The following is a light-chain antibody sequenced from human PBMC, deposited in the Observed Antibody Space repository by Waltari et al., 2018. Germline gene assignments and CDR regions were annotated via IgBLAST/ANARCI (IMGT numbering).Light chain of an antibody. CDR2: DNN. Sequence: QSVLTQPPSVSAAPGQKVPISCSGSSPNIGNNYVSWYQQLPGTAPKLLIYDNNKRPSGIPDRFSGSKSGTSATLGITGLQTGDEADYYCGTWDSSLSAGVFGTGTKVTVL. V-gene: IGLV1-51*01. J-gene: IGLJ1*01. CDR1: SPNIGNNY. CDR3: GTWDSSLSAGV.